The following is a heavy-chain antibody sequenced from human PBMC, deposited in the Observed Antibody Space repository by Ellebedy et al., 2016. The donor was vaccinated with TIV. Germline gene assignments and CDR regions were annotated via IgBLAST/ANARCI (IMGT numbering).Heavy chain of an antibody. V-gene: IGHV3-23*01. J-gene: IGHJ4*02. CDR3: AKVAYDYGDPDH. Sequence: GGSLRLSXAASGFTFSSYAMTWVRQASGKGLEWVSGISGSGRNTYYADSVKGRFTISRDNSRNTLYLQMNNLRAEDTAVYYCAKVAYDYGDPDHWGQGTLVTVSS. D-gene: IGHD4-17*01. CDR2: ISGSGRNT. CDR1: GFTFSSYA.